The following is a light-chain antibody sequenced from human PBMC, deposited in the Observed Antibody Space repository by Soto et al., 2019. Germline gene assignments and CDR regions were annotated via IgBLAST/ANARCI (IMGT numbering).Light chain of an antibody. CDR3: QVWDSSSDHWV. J-gene: IGLJ3*02. CDR1: SSDVGGYNY. CDR2: GVS. V-gene: IGLV2-14*01. Sequence: QSVLTQPASVSGSPGQSVTISCTGTSSDVGGYNYVSWYRQLPGEAPKLILHGVSDRPSGVSVRFSGSKSGVTASLTVSGLQDEDEADYYCQVWDSSSDHWVFGGGTKVTVL.